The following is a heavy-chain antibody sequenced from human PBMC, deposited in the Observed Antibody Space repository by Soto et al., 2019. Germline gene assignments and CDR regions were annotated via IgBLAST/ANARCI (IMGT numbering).Heavy chain of an antibody. V-gene: IGHV4-59*08. J-gene: IGHJ4*02. CDR3: ARRYGSSFDY. CDR1: GGSISSYY. D-gene: IGHD3-16*01. CDR2: IYYSGST. Sequence: SETLSLTCTVSGGSISSYYWSWIRQPPGKGLEWIGYIYYSGSTNYSPSLKSRVTISVNTSKNQFSLKLSSVTAADTAVYYCARRYGSSFDYWGQGTPVTVSS.